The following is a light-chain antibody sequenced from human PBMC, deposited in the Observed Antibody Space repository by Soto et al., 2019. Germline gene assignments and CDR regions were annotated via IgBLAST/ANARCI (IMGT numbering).Light chain of an antibody. CDR3: QHYDSYTRT. CDR1: QTIVNW. V-gene: IGKV1-5*03. J-gene: IGKJ1*01. Sequence: DIQMTQSPSTLYASVGDRVTITCRASQTIVNWLAWNQQKPGKAPKVLVYKASSLESGVPSRFSGSGSGTEFTLNIISPQHDAMATDYSQHYDSYTRTFGQGKQVEIK. CDR2: KAS.